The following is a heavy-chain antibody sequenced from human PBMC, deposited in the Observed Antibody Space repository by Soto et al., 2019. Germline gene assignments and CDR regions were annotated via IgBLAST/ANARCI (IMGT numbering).Heavy chain of an antibody. D-gene: IGHD1-26*01. CDR3: ASVGATPYYYYGMDV. CDR2: IIPIFGTA. CDR1: GGTFSSYA. V-gene: IGHV1-69*13. J-gene: IGHJ6*02. Sequence: SVKVSCKASGGTFSSYAISWVRQAPGQGLEWMGGIIPIFGTANYAQKFQGRVTITADESTSTAYMELSSLRSEDTAVYYCASVGATPYYYYGMDVWGQGTTVTVSS.